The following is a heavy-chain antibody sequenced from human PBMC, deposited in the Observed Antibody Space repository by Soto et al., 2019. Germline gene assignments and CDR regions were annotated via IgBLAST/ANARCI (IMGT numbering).Heavy chain of an antibody. CDR1: GYTFTSYD. CDR3: ARRLWLRLSWSLGY. V-gene: IGHV1-8*01. Sequence: QVQLVQSGAEVKKPGASVKVSCKASGYTFTSYDINWVRQATGQGLEWMGWMNPNSGNTGYTQKFQGRVTMTRNTSISTAYMELSSLRSEDTAVYYCARRLWLRLSWSLGYWGQGTLVTVSS. D-gene: IGHD5-12*01. CDR2: MNPNSGNT. J-gene: IGHJ4*02.